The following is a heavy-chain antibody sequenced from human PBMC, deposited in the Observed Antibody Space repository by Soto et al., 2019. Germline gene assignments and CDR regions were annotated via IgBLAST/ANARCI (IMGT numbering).Heavy chain of an antibody. J-gene: IGHJ6*02. V-gene: IGHV4-61*03. Sequence: ETLSLTCIVSGDSVTSGSYYWTWLRQPPGKGLEWIGYISYTGRTKYNPSLQSRVTISVDTSKNDFSLNLSSVTAADTAVYFCAREWGLLPYYVMNVWGQGTAVTSP. D-gene: IGHD7-27*01. CDR2: ISYTGRT. CDR1: GDSVTSGSYY. CDR3: AREWGLLPYYVMNV.